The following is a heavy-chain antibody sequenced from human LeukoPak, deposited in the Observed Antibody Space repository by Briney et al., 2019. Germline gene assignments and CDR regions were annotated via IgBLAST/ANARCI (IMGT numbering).Heavy chain of an antibody. D-gene: IGHD3-10*01. V-gene: IGHV3-48*02. J-gene: IGHJ4*02. CDR3: ARAKIASREYYFDY. CDR2: INSGSDTI. CDR1: GFTFSSYS. Sequence: GGSLRLSCAVSGFTFSSYSMNWVRQAPGKGLEWVSYINSGSDTIYYADSVKGRFTISRDNAKNSLYLQMNSLRDEDTAVYYCARAKIASREYYFDYWGQGTLVTVSS.